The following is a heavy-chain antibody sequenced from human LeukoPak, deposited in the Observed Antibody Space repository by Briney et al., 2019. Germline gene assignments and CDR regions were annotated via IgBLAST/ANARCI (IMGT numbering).Heavy chain of an antibody. CDR2: INSNSGGT. J-gene: IGHJ4*02. CDR3: ARSPHILTGENFDY. CDR1: GYTFTGYY. V-gene: IGHV1-2*02. Sequence: GASVKVSCKASGYTFTGYYMHWVRQAPGQGLEWMGWINSNSGGTNYAQKFQGRVTMTRDTSISTAHMELSRLRSDDTAVYYCARSPHILTGENFDYWGQGTLVTVSS. D-gene: IGHD3-9*01.